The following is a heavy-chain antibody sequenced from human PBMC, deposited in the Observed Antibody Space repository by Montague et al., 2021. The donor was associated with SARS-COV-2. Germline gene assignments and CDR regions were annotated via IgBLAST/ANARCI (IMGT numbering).Heavy chain of an antibody. D-gene: IGHD1-26*01. CDR3: AREWGSYSGRFDY. V-gene: IGHV4-61*02. Sequence: TLSLTCTVAGDSITSGSYYWNWVRQPAGKGLEWVGRSYTSGSIDYNPSLKSRLTISVDTSKNQFSLKLSSATAADTAVYFCAREWGSYSGRFDYWGQGALVTVSS. CDR2: SYTSGSI. CDR1: GDSITSGSYY. J-gene: IGHJ4*02.